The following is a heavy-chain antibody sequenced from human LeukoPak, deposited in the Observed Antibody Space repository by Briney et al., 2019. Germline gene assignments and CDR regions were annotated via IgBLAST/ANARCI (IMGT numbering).Heavy chain of an antibody. CDR1: GFALITYD. CDR3: AREYSSSWSRYYYYYMDV. V-gene: IGHV3-13*01. D-gene: IGHD6-13*01. CDR2: IATAGDT. Sequence: PGGPLRLSCAASGFALITYDMHWVRQVPGKGLEWVSAIATAGDTYYAGSVKGRFTISRDNSKNTLYLQMNSLRAEDTAVYYCAREYSSSWSRYYYYYMDVWGKGTTVTVSS. J-gene: IGHJ6*03.